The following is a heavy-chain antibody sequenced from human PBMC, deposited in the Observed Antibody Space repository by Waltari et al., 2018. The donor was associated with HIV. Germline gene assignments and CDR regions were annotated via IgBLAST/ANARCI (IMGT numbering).Heavy chain of an antibody. J-gene: IGHJ4*02. D-gene: IGHD3-10*01. CDR1: GSTSSSYG. CDR3: AKNSLNSASFIDF. V-gene: IGHV3-30*02. CDR2: IRYDGSNR. Sequence: QVQVVESGGGVVQPGRSLRPSCPASGSTSSSYGIHWVRQAPGRGLEWVAIIRYDGSNRYYADSVKGRFTISRDNSKNTVYLQMNNLRAEDTAMYYCAKNSLNSASFIDFWGQGTLVTVSS.